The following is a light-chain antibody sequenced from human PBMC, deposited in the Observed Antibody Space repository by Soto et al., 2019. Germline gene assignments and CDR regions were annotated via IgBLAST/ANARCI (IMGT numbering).Light chain of an antibody. Sequence: DVVMTQSPLSLPVTLVQPASISFRSSLMLVYSDGDIYLSWFQQGPGQSPRRLIYKVSNRDSGVPDRFSGSGSGTDFTLKISRVEAEDVGVYYCMQGSHSPITFGQGTRLEIK. CDR2: KVS. CDR1: LMLVYSDGDIY. V-gene: IGKV2-30*01. CDR3: MQGSHSPIT. J-gene: IGKJ5*01.